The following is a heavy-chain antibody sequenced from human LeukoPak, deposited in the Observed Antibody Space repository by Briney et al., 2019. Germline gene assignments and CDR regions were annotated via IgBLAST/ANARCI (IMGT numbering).Heavy chain of an antibody. D-gene: IGHD4-17*01. V-gene: IGHV3-15*01. CDR2: IKSKTDGGTT. Sequence: GGSLRLSCAASGFTFSNAWMSWVRQAPGKGLEWVGRIKSKTDGGTTDYAAPVKGRFTISRDDSKSIAYLQMNSLKTEDTAVYYCTRDDYGAPGVWGKGTTVTVSS. CDR1: GFTFSNAW. J-gene: IGHJ6*04. CDR3: TRDDYGAPGV.